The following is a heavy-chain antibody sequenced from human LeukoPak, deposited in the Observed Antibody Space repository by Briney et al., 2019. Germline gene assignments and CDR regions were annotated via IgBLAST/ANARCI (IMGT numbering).Heavy chain of an antibody. CDR1: GGSISSSY. J-gene: IGHJ4*02. V-gene: IGHV4-39*01. CDR3: ARQGGSVLHYSDY. Sequence: SETLSLTCTVSGGSISSSYWSWIRQPPGKGLEWIGSIYYSGSTYYNPSLKSRVTISVDTSKNQFSLKLSSVTAADTAVYYCARQGGSVLHYSDYWGQGTLVTVSS. CDR2: IYYSGST. D-gene: IGHD5-12*01.